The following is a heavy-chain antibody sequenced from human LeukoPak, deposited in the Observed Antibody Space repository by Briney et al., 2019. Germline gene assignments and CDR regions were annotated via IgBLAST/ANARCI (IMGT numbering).Heavy chain of an antibody. J-gene: IGHJ4*02. CDR1: GASIISGGYY. D-gene: IGHD6-13*01. Sequence: PSQTLSLTCTVSGASIISGGYYWSWIRQHPGKGLEWIGSIYYSGSTYYNPSLKSRVTISVDTSKNQFSLKLSSVTAADTAVYYCARSAAGTHIRFDYWGQGTLVTVSS. CDR2: IYYSGST. V-gene: IGHV4-39*07. CDR3: ARSAAGTHIRFDY.